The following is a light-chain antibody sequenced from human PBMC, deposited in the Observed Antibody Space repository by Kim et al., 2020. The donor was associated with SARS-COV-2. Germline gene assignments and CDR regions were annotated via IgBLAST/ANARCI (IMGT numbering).Light chain of an antibody. CDR1: RSVGVF. J-gene: IGKJ5*01. CDR2: DTS. CDR3: QQRSNLPPEIT. V-gene: IGKV3-11*01. Sequence: PGERATDPSRASRSVGVFLASYPRKPGQAPSLPIYDTSISAAGIPARYSGSGSVPDFTLTISSLEPEDFAIYFCQQRSNLPPEITFGQRTRLEIK.